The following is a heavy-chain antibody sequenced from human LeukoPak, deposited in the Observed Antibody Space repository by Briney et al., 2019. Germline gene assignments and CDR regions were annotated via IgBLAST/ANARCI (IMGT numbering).Heavy chain of an antibody. V-gene: IGHV4-31*03. J-gene: IGHJ5*02. CDR3: ARGGIEWFDP. Sequence: PSETLSLTCTVSGGSISSGGYYWSWIRQHPGKGLEWIGYIYYSGSTYYNPSLKSRVTISVDTSKNQFSLKLSSVTAADTAVYYCARGGIEWFDPWGQGTLDTVSS. CDR1: GGSISSGGYY. D-gene: IGHD2-15*01. CDR2: IYYSGST.